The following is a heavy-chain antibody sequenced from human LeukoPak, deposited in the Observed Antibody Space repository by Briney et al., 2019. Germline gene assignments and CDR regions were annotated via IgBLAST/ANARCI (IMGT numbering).Heavy chain of an antibody. CDR3: ARETVVSTAMLSLDY. CDR1: GYTLSNYD. Sequence: GASVKVSCKASGYTLSNYDISWVRQAPGQGLEWMGWISVYNGNTNYAQKFQGRVIMTRDMSTNTVDMELSSLTSDDTAVYYCARETVVSTAMLSLDYWGQETLVTVSS. CDR2: ISVYNGNT. J-gene: IGHJ4*02. D-gene: IGHD5-18*01. V-gene: IGHV1-18*01.